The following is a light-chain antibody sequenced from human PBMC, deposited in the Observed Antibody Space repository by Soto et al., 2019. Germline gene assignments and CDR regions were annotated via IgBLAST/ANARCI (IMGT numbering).Light chain of an antibody. J-gene: IGKJ2*01. CDR3: QQYDSYSYT. V-gene: IGKV1-5*01. CDR1: QTIGNW. Sequence: IQMTQSPSTLSASVGDRVTITCRASQTIGNWLAWYQQKTGKAPKLLIYDASSLERGVPSRFSGSRSGTEFTLTISSLQPDDFATYYCQQYDSYSYTFGQRTKLEIK. CDR2: DAS.